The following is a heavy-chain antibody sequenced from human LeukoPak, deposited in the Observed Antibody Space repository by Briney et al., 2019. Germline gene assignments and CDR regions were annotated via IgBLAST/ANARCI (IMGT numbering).Heavy chain of an antibody. Sequence: GGSLRLSCAASGFTFSSYAMSWVRQAPGKGLEWVSAISGSGGSTYYADSAKGRFTISRDNSKNTLYLQMNSLRAEDTAVYYCAKLNEQWLVIDYWGQGALVTVSS. CDR3: AKLNEQWLVIDY. CDR2: ISGSGGST. D-gene: IGHD6-19*01. J-gene: IGHJ4*02. CDR1: GFTFSSYA. V-gene: IGHV3-23*01.